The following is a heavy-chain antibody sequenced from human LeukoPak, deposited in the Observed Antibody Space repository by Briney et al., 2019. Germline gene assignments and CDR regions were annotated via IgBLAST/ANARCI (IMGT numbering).Heavy chain of an antibody. CDR3: VWASWAYDFDY. J-gene: IGHJ4*02. Sequence: GGSLRLSCAASGFNVNSKYMSWVRQAPGKGLEWVAVIYSGGTTYYAESVKGRFTISRDNSNNTLFLQMNSLRAEDTALYYFVWASWAYDFDYWGQGSLVTVSS. D-gene: IGHD2-21*01. CDR1: GFNVNSKY. V-gene: IGHV3-53*01. CDR2: IYSGGTT.